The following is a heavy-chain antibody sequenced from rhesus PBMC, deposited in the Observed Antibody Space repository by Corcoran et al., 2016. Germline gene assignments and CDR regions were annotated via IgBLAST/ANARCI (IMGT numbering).Heavy chain of an antibody. CDR2: VDPEDGEA. Sequence: EVQLVQSGAEVKKPGASVKISCKASGYTFTDYYLHWVRQAPGKGLEWMGRVDPEDGEAIHAQKFHDSVTITADTSTDTAYMELSSLRSEDTAVYYCATGRVLGAAGPDSYFDYWGQGVLVTVSS. J-gene: IGHJ4*01. D-gene: IGHD6-13*01. CDR1: GYTFTDYY. V-gene: IGHV1-111*02. CDR3: ATGRVLGAAGPDSYFDY.